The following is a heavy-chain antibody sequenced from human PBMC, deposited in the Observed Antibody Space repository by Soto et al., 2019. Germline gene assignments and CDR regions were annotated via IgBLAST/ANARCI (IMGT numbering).Heavy chain of an antibody. CDR1: GGSISSSSYY. Sequence: QLQLQESGPGLVKPSETLSLTCTVSGGSISSSSYYWGWIRQPPGKGLEWIGSIYYSGSTYYNPSLKSRVTISVDTSKNQFSLKLSSVTAADTAVYYCARHIFTTNGGYARHFYYYYGMDVWGQGTTVTVSS. D-gene: IGHD5-12*01. V-gene: IGHV4-39*01. CDR2: IYYSGST. J-gene: IGHJ6*02. CDR3: ARHIFTTNGGYARHFYYYYGMDV.